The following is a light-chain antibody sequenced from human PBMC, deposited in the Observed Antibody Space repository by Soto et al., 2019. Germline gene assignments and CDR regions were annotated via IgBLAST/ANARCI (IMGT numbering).Light chain of an antibody. J-gene: IGLJ3*02. Sequence: QSVLTQPPSVSAAPGQKGTISCSGSSSNIGNNYVSWYQQLPGTAPKLLIYEDNKRPSGSPDRFSGSKSDTSATLAITGLQTGDEADYYCGTGASSLSAGGVFGGGTKLTVL. CDR3: GTGASSLSAGGV. V-gene: IGLV1-51*02. CDR1: SSNIGNNY. CDR2: EDN.